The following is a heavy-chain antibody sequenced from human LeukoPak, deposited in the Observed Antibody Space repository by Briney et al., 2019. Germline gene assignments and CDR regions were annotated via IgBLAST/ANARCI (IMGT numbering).Heavy chain of an antibody. J-gene: IGHJ3*02. D-gene: IGHD4-17*01. CDR3: ARDRATVTTSDAFDI. Sequence: GGSLRLSCAASGFTFSSSWMSWVRQAPGKGLEWLANVKTDGSEKFHVDSVKGRFTISRDNAKNSLYLQMNSLRDEDTAVYYCARDRATVTTSDAFDIWGQGTMVTVSS. CDR2: VKTDGSEK. V-gene: IGHV3-7*01. CDR1: GFTFSSSW.